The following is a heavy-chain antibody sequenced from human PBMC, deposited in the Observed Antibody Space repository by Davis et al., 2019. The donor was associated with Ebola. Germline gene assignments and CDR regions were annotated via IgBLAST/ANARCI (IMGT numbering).Heavy chain of an antibody. CDR2: IDLSDSYT. CDR1: WYSFTSYS. Sequence: ESLIPPFNCPWYSFTSYSISWVRQMPLTGLEWMGRIDLSDSYTNYSLSFQGYVTISADKSISTAYLQWSSLKASDTAMYYCARHRGWELPGEIDYWDQGTLISVSS. D-gene: IGHD1-26*01. J-gene: IGHJ4*02. V-gene: IGHV5-10-1*01. CDR3: ARHRGWELPGEIDY.